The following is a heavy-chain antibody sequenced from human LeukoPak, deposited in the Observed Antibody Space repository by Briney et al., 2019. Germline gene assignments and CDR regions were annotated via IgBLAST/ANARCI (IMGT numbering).Heavy chain of an antibody. D-gene: IGHD4-11*01. CDR3: ASPRQSLAFDI. J-gene: IGHJ3*02. CDR2: ISSSSSTI. Sequence: PGGSLRLSCAASGFTFSSYSMNWVRQAPGKGLEWISYISSSSSTIYYADSVKGRFTISRDNAKNSLYLQMNSLRAEDTAVYYCASPRQSLAFDIWGQGTVVTVSS. CDR1: GFTFSSYS. V-gene: IGHV3-48*01.